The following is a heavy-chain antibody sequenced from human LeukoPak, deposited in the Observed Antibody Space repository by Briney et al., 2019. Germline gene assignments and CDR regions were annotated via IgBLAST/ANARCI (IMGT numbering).Heavy chain of an antibody. V-gene: IGHV1-46*01. CDR3: ARERGVAVAGEGVDP. J-gene: IGHJ5*02. D-gene: IGHD6-19*01. Sequence: ASVKVSCKASGYTFTRHYIQWARQTPGQGLEWMGIINPSGGSTSYAQKFQGRVTLTRDTSTSTVYMELSSLRSEDTAVYYCARERGVAVAGEGVDPWGQGTLVTVSS. CDR2: INPSGGST. CDR1: GYTFTRHY.